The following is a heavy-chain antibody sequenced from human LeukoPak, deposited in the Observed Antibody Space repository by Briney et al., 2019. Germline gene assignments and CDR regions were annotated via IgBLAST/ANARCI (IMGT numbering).Heavy chain of an antibody. Sequence: SETLSLTCTVSGGSISSYYWSWIRQPPGKGLEWIGYIYYSGSTNYNPSLKSRVTISVDTSKNQFSLKLSSVTAADTAVYYCARGGNGVVATAYYYYMDVWGKGTTVTVSS. D-gene: IGHD3-3*01. CDR2: IYYSGST. V-gene: IGHV4-59*01. CDR3: ARGGNGVVATAYYYYMDV. CDR1: GGSISSYY. J-gene: IGHJ6*03.